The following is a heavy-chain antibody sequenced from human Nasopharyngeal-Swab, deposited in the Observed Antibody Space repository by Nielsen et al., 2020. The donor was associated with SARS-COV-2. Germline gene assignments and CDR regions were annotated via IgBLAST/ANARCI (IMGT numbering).Heavy chain of an antibody. D-gene: IGHD4-17*01. V-gene: IGHV4-59*13. Sequence: SETLSLTCTVSGGSISSYYWRWIRQPPGKGLEWIGYIYYSGSTNYNPSLKSRVTISVDTSKNQFSLKLSSVTAADTAVYYCARDSVYYGDYQPYYGMDVWGQGTTVTVSS. CDR2: IYYSGST. CDR1: GGSISSYY. J-gene: IGHJ6*02. CDR3: ARDSVYYGDYQPYYGMDV.